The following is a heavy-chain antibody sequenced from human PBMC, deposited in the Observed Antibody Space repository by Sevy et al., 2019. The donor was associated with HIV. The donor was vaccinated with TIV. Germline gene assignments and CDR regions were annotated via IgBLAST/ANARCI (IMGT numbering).Heavy chain of an antibody. J-gene: IGHJ4*02. CDR2: ITSSSSYI. V-gene: IGHV3-21*01. CDR3: ARAYCSGGSCYSGRSGFDY. Sequence: GGSLRLPCTASRFTFSSYDMNWVRQAPGKGLEWVSSITSSSSYIYYSDSVKGRFTISRDNANNSLYLQMNSLRAEDTAVYYCARAYCSGGSCYSGRSGFDYWGQGTLVTVSS. CDR1: RFTFSSYD. D-gene: IGHD2-15*01.